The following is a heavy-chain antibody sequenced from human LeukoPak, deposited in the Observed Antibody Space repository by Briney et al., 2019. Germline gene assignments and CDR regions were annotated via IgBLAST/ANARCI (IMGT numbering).Heavy chain of an antibody. CDR1: GFTFSSYA. Sequence: PGGSLRLSCAASGFTFSSYAMHWVRQVPGKGLEWVAVISYDGSNKYYADSVKGRFTISRDNSKNTLYLQMNSLRAEDTAVYYCAREISGYDDYYFDYWGQGTLVTVSS. CDR3: AREISGYDDYYFDY. D-gene: IGHD5-12*01. J-gene: IGHJ4*02. CDR2: ISYDGSNK. V-gene: IGHV3-30*04.